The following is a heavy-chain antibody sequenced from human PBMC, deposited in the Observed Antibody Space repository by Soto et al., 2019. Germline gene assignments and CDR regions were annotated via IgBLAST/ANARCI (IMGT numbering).Heavy chain of an antibody. CDR3: ARDIGYCRSGTCYREWFDP. CDR1: GYTFTTHG. J-gene: IGHJ5*02. V-gene: IGHV1-18*01. D-gene: IGHD2-15*01. Sequence: QVQLVQSGAEVKKPGASVKVSCKASGYTFTTHGISWVRQAPGQGLEWMGWVSGDNGHTNYAQSLQGRVTMTTDTSTNTAYMELRSLRSDDTAVYYCARDIGYCRSGTCYREWFDPWGQGPLVTVSS. CDR2: VSGDNGHT.